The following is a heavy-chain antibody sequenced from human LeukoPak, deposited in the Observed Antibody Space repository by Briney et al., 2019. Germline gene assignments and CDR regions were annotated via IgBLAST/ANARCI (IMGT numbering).Heavy chain of an antibody. CDR1: GESFSGYY. CDR2: INHSGST. D-gene: IGHD3-16*01. Sequence: PSETLSLTCAVYGESFSGYYWSWIRQPPGKGLEWIGEINHSGSTNYNPSLKSRVTISVDTSKNQFSLKLSSVTAADTAVYYCARRISWAAYYFDYWGQGTLVTVSS. J-gene: IGHJ4*02. CDR3: ARRISWAAYYFDY. V-gene: IGHV4-34*01.